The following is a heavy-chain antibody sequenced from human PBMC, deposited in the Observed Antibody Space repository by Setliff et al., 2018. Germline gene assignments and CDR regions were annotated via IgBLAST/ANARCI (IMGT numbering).Heavy chain of an antibody. J-gene: IGHJ4*02. CDR1: GYSFTRYW. V-gene: IGHV5-51*01. CDR2: IYPGDSDT. D-gene: IGHD2-15*01. Sequence: PGESLKISCKGSGYSFTRYWIGWVRRMPGKGLEWMGIIYPGDSDTRYSPSFQGQVTISADKSISTAYLQWISLKASDTAMYYCARVEEYCSGGTCYSFDYWGQGTLVTVSS. CDR3: ARVEEYCSGGTCYSFDY.